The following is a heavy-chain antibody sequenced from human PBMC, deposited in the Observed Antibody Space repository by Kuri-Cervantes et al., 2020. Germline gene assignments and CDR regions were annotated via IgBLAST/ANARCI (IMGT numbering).Heavy chain of an antibody. J-gene: IGHJ3*02. CDR3: ARGRHYYDSSGQTKPAFDI. V-gene: IGHV3-74*01. CDR2: INSDGSST. D-gene: IGHD3-22*01. CDR1: GFTFSSYW. Sequence: GESLKISCAASGFTFSSYWMHWVRQAPGKGLVWVSRINSDGSSTSYADSVKGRFTISRDNAKNTLYLQMNSLRAEDTAVYYCARGRHYYDSSGQTKPAFDIWGQGTMVTVSS.